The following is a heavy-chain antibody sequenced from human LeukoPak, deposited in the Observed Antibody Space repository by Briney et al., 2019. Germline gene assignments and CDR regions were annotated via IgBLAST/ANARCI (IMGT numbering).Heavy chain of an antibody. D-gene: IGHD4-17*01. J-gene: IGHJ3*02. CDR3: AREWLTVTIGAFDI. CDR1: GFTFISYW. CDR2: IKQDGSEK. V-gene: IGHV3-7*01. Sequence: GGSLRLSCADSGFTFISYWMSWVRQAPGKGLEWVANIKQDGSEKYYVDSVKGRFTISRDNAKNSLYLQMNSLRAEDTAVYYCAREWLTVTIGAFDIWGQGTMVTVSS.